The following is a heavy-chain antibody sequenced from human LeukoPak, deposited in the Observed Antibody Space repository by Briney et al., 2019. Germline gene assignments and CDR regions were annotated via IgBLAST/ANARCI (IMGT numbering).Heavy chain of an antibody. Sequence: GGSLRLSCAASGFTFGDYYMSWIRQAPGKGLEWVSNISGGGDTYYGDSVKGRFTISRDNSKTTLYLQMNSLRAEDTAVYWCVKTMTGYFSDGFWGQGTMVTVSS. D-gene: IGHD3-9*01. J-gene: IGHJ3*01. CDR2: ISGGGDT. CDR3: VKTMTGYFSDGF. V-gene: IGHV3-23*01. CDR1: GFTFGDYY.